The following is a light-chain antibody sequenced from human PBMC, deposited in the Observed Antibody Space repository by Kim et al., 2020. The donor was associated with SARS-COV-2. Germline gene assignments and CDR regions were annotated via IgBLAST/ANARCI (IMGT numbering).Light chain of an antibody. V-gene: IGLV6-57*02. CDR1: SGSIASNY. Sequence: KTVTISCTGSSGSIASNYVQWYQQRPGSAPTTVIYEDTERPSGVPDRFSGSIDSSSNSASLTISGLKTEDEADYYCQSYDRSSVVFGGGTQLTVL. J-gene: IGLJ2*01. CDR3: QSYDRSSVV. CDR2: EDT.